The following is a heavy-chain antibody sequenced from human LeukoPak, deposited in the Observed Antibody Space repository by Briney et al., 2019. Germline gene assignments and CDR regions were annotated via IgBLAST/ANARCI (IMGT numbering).Heavy chain of an antibody. V-gene: IGHV3-48*03. D-gene: IGHD3-3*01. Sequence: GGSLRLSCAASGFTFSSYEMNWVRQAPGKGLEWVSYISSSGSSISYADSVKGRLTISRDNAKNSLYLQMNSLRAEDTAVYYCARLQEDYDFWSGSRAWFDPWGQGTLVTVSS. J-gene: IGHJ5*02. CDR1: GFTFSSYE. CDR3: ARLQEDYDFWSGSRAWFDP. CDR2: ISSSGSSI.